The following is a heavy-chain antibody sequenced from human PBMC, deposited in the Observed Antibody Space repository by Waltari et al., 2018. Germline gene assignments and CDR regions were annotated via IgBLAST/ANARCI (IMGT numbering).Heavy chain of an antibody. D-gene: IGHD3-16*01. CDR2: INPNSGGT. CDR3: ARDKGGVPLGDFDY. V-gene: IGHV1-2*06. J-gene: IGHJ4*02. CDR1: GSTFTGYY. Sequence: QVQLVQSGAEVKKPGASVKVSCKDSGSTFTGYYMPWVRQAPGQGLEWMGRINPNSGGTNYAQKFQGRVTMTRDTSISTAYMELSRLRSDDTAVYYCARDKGGVPLGDFDYWGQGTLVTVSS.